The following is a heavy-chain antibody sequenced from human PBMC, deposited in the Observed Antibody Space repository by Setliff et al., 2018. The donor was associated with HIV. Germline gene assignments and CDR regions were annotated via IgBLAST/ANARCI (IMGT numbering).Heavy chain of an antibody. J-gene: IGHJ4*02. D-gene: IGHD3-10*01. V-gene: IGHV4-4*08. CDR2: IYTSGST. Sequence: PSETLSLTCTVSGGSISSYYWSWIRQPPGKGLEWIGSIYTSGSTNYNPSLKSRLTISLDTKSQFSLKLSSVTAADTAVYYCARGGSGNSYNGAFDYWGQGTLVTV. CDR1: GGSISSYY. CDR3: ARGGSGNSYNGAFDY.